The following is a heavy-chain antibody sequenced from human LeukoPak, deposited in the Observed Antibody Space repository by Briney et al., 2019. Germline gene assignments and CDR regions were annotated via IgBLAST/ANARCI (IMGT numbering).Heavy chain of an antibody. Sequence: SETLSLTCTVSGGSISSSSYYWGWIRQPPGKGLECIGSIYYSGSTYYNPSLKSRVTISVDTSKNQFSLKLSSVTAADTAVYYCARLDSSSWYFDYWGQGTLVTVSS. V-gene: IGHV4-39*01. CDR2: IYYSGST. CDR3: ARLDSSSWYFDY. CDR1: GGSISSSSYY. D-gene: IGHD6-13*01. J-gene: IGHJ4*02.